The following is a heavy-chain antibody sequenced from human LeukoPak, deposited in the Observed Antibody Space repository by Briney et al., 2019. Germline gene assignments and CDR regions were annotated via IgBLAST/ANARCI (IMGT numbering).Heavy chain of an antibody. V-gene: IGHV3-21*01. D-gene: IGHD2-2*01. J-gene: IGHJ3*02. CDR1: GFTFSSYS. CDR2: ISSSSSYI. Sequence: GGSLRLSCAASGFTFSSYSMTWVRQAPGKGLEWVSSISSSSSYIYYADSVKGRFTISRDNAKNSLYLQMNSLRAEDTAVYYCARDGPSRYCSSTSCSLDAFDIWGQGTMVTVSS. CDR3: ARDGPSRYCSSTSCSLDAFDI.